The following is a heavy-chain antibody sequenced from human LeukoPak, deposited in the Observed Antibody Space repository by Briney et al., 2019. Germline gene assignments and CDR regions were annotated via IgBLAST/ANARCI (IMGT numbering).Heavy chain of an antibody. V-gene: IGHV5-51*01. D-gene: IGHD4-23*01. CDR3: ARQQTVGGKAPPAPYYYYGMDV. Sequence: KGGESLKISCKGSGYSFTSYWIGWVRQMPGKGLEWMGIVYPGDSDTRYSPSFQGQVTISADKSISTAYLQWSSLKASDTAMYYCARQQTVGGKAPPAPYYYYGMDVWGQGTTVTVSS. CDR1: GYSFTSYW. CDR2: VYPGDSDT. J-gene: IGHJ6*02.